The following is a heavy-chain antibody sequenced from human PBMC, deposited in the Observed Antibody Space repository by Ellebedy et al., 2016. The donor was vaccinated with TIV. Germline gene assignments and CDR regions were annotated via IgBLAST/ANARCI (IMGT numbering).Heavy chain of an antibody. V-gene: IGHV4-61*01. D-gene: IGHD2-15*01. CDR1: GGSVSSGSYY. J-gene: IGHJ4*02. Sequence: SETLSLXXTVSGGSVSSGSYYWSWIRQPPGKGLEWIGYIYYSGSTNYNPSLKSRVTISVDTSKNQFSLKLSSVTAADTAVYYCARLNIVVVVAAARKPKYYFDYWGQGTLVTVSS. CDR2: IYYSGST. CDR3: ARLNIVVVVAAARKPKYYFDY.